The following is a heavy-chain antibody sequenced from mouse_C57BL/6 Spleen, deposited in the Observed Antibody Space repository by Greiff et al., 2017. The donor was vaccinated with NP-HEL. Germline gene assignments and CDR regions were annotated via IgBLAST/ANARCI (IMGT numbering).Heavy chain of an antibody. V-gene: IGHV1-22*01. Sequence: EVQLQQSGPELVKPGASVKMSCKASGYTFTDYNMHWVKQSHGKSLEWIGYINPNNGGTSYNQKFKGKATLTVNKSSSTAYMELRSLISEDSAVYYCARGAWTGRYFDYWGQGTTLTVSS. CDR1: GYTFTDYN. CDR2: INPNNGGT. J-gene: IGHJ2*01. D-gene: IGHD4-1*01. CDR3: ARGAWTGRYFDY.